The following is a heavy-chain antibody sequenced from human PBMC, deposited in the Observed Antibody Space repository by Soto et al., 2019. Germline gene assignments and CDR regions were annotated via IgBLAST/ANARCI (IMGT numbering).Heavy chain of an antibody. CDR2: INTYNGNT. CDR1: GYTFTNYG. CDR3: ARGVGSGTYYNHYNWFDP. J-gene: IGHJ5*02. V-gene: IGHV1-18*01. D-gene: IGHD3-10*01. Sequence: QVQLVQSGAEVKKPGASVKVSCKASGYTFTNYGISWVRQAPGQGLEWMGWINTYNGNTNHAQKLQGRVTMTTDTSTSTAYRELRRLRSDDTAVYYCARGVGSGTYYNHYNWFDPWGQGTLVTVSS.